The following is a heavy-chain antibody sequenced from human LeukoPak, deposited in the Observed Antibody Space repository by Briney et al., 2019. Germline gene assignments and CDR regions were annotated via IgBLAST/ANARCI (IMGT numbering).Heavy chain of an antibody. Sequence: SETLSLTCTVSGGSISSSPYYWDWIRQPPGKGLEWIGEIYHSGSTNYNPSLKSRVAISVDKSKNQFSLKLSSVTAADTAVYYCARELPRITIFGVVDSPNAFDIWGQGTMVTVSS. CDR3: ARELPRITIFGVVDSPNAFDI. V-gene: IGHV4-39*07. CDR2: IYHSGST. J-gene: IGHJ3*02. CDR1: GGSISSSPYY. D-gene: IGHD3-3*01.